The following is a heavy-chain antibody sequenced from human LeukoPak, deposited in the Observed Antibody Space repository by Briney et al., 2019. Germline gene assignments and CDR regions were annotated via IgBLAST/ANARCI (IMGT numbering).Heavy chain of an antibody. CDR1: GGSFSGYY. Sequence: SETLSLTCAVYGGSFSGYYWSWIRQPPGKGLEWIGEINHSGSTNYNPSLKSRVTISVDTSNNQFSLKLSSVTAADAAVYYCARVSPSVTTWVSRRNYFDYWGQGTLVTVSS. CDR2: INHSGST. J-gene: IGHJ4*02. D-gene: IGHD4-17*01. CDR3: ARVSPSVTTWVSRRNYFDY. V-gene: IGHV4-34*01.